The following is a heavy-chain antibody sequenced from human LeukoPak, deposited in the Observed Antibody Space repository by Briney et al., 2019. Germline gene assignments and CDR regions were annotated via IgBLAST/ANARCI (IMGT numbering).Heavy chain of an antibody. J-gene: IGHJ1*01. CDR2: ISWNSGSI. CDR1: GFTFDDYA. D-gene: IGHD6-19*01. CDR3: AKAPRVRGWYAPAEYFQH. Sequence: GGSLRLSCAASGFTFDDYAMHWVRQAPGKGLEWVSGISWNSGSIGYADSVKGRFTISRDNAKNSLYLQMNSLRAEDTALYYCAKAPRVRGWYAPAEYFQHWGQGTLVTVSS. V-gene: IGHV3-9*01.